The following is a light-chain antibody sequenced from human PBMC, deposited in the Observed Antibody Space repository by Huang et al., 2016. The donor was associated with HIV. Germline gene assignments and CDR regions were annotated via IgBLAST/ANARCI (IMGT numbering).Light chain of an antibody. V-gene: IGKV1-39*01. CDR3: QHSFSTPWT. CDR1: QSIDKY. Sequence: DIQMTQSPSSLSASVGDRVTITCRASQSIDKYLNWYKHKPGKAPKVLIDAASSLQSEVPSRFSGSGSGTDFTLTISNLQSEDFATYYCQHSFSTPWTFGQGTKVEIK. J-gene: IGKJ1*01. CDR2: AAS.